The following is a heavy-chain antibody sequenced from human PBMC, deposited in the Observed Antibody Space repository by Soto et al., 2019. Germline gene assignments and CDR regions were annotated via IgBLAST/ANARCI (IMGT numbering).Heavy chain of an antibody. CDR3: AREGLVLVPTTVISDYYSYAMDV. CDR2: IIPRSATS. V-gene: IGHV1-69*12. Sequence: QVQLVQSGAEVKKPGSSVKVSCKASGDTFSTYTITWMRQAPGQGLEWMGGIIPRSATSNYAQKFQGRVTMTADESASTVYIELSRPRSEDTAVYYCAREGLVLVPTTVISDYYSYAMDVWGQGTTVTVSS. CDR1: GDTFSTYT. J-gene: IGHJ6*02. D-gene: IGHD2-2*01.